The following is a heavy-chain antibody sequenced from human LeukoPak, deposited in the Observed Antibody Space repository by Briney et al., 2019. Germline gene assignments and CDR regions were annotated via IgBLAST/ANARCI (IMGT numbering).Heavy chain of an antibody. J-gene: IGHJ4*02. D-gene: IGHD3-22*01. V-gene: IGHV3-30*18. CDR2: ISYDGSNK. CDR1: GFTFDDYG. CDR3: AKNYYDSSGYYYDAY. Sequence: PGGSLRLSCAASGFTFDDYGMSWVRQAPGKGLEWVAVISYDGSNKYYADSVKGRFTISRDNSKNTLYLQMNSLRAEDTAVYYCAKNYYDSSGYYYDAYWGQGTLVTVSS.